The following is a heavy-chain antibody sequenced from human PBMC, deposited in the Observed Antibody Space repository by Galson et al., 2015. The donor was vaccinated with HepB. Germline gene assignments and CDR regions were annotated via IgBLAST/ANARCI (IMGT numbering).Heavy chain of an antibody. V-gene: IGHV3-53*01. CDR1: GFTVSSNY. CDR2: IYSGGST. Sequence: SLRLSCAASGFTVSSNYMSWVRQAPGKGLEWVSVIYSGGSTYYADSVKGRFTISRDNSKDTLYLQMNSLGAEDTAVYYCASLAVAGTGDYWGQGTLVTVSS. CDR3: ASLAVAGTGDY. D-gene: IGHD6-19*01. J-gene: IGHJ4*02.